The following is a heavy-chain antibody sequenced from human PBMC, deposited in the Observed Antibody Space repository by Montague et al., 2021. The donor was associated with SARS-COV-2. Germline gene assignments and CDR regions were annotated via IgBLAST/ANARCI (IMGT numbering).Heavy chain of an antibody. D-gene: IGHD3-10*01. CDR3: ARDLGGGYYGSGHFDY. CDR2: VSNTGST. CDR1: GISITNYY. V-gene: IGHV4-59*12. Sequence: SETLSLTCSVSGISITNYYWSWIRQFPGKELEWIGTVSNTGSTNKNPSLMSRVTISRDTSSGQVSMRLRSVTAEDTAVYYCARDLGGGYYGSGHFDYWGQGTLVTVSS. J-gene: IGHJ4*02.